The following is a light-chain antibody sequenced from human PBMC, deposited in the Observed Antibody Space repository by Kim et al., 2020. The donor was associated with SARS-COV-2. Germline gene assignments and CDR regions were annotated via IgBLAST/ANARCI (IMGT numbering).Light chain of an antibody. CDR3: QVWDSSSDHWV. Sequence: ARGKTTRITCGGNNIESKSVHWYQQKPGQAPVLVIYYDSDRPSGIPERFSGSNSGNTATLTISRVEAGDEADYYCQVWDSSSDHWVFGGGTQLTVL. CDR2: YDS. CDR1: NIESKS. J-gene: IGLJ3*02. V-gene: IGLV3-21*04.